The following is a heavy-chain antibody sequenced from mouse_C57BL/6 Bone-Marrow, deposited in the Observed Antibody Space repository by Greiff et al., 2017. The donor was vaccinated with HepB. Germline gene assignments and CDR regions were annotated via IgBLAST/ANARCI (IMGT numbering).Heavy chain of an antibody. D-gene: IGHD1-1*01. Sequence: EVQVVESGGGLVQPGGSLKLSCAASGFTFSDYYMYWVRQTPEKRLEWVAYISNGGGSTYYPDTVKGRFTISRDNAKNTQYLQMSRLKSEDTAMYYSERQEDGSCAMDYWGQGTTVTVSS. CDR1: GFTFSDYY. V-gene: IGHV5-12*01. CDR3: ERQEDGSCAMDY. J-gene: IGHJ4*01. CDR2: ISNGGGST.